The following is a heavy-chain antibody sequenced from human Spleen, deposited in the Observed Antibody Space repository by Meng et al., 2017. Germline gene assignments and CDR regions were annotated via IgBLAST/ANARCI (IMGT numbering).Heavy chain of an antibody. D-gene: IGHD4-23*01. Sequence: ASVNVSCKASGYIFRKYFIHWVRQAPGQGLEWMGIINPSGDSTSYAQKFQGRVIMTTDTSTNTVYMDLSSLRSEDTAVYYCTRDASDYGGNSEAFDLWGQGTMVTVSS. CDR3: TRDASDYGGNSEAFDL. CDR1: GYIFRKYF. V-gene: IGHV1-46*01. CDR2: INPSGDST. J-gene: IGHJ3*01.